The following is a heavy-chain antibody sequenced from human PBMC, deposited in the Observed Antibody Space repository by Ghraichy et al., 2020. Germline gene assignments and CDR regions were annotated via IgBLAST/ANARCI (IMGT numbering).Heavy chain of an antibody. CDR2: IKEDGSEM. D-gene: IGHD3-9*01. Sequence: ETLSLTCAVSGFTFSKYWMTWVRQAPGKGLEWVANIKEDGSEMYYVDSVRGRFTISRDNTKSSLYLQMNSLRAEDTALYYCTRLPLMTGDFDYWGQGALVTVPS. J-gene: IGHJ4*02. V-gene: IGHV3-7*03. CDR3: TRLPLMTGDFDY. CDR1: GFTFSKYW.